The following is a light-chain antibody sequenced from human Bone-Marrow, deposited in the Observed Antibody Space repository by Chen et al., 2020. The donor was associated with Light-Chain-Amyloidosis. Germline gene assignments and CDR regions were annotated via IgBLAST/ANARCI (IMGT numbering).Light chain of an antibody. CDR3: GTWDSSLSVHV. J-gene: IGLJ1*01. CDR1: GSNIGNNY. CDR2: DNN. Sequence: QSVLTQPPSVSAAPGQEVTISRSGYGSNIGNNYVSWYQQLPGTAPKLLIYDNNKRPSGIPDRFSGSKSGTSATLGITGLQTGDEADYYCGTWDSSLSVHVFGTGTKVTVL. V-gene: IGLV1-51*01.